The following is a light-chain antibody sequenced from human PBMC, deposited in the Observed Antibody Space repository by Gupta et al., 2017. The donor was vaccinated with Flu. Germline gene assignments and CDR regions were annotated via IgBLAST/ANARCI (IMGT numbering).Light chain of an antibody. J-gene: IGKJ1*01. Sequence: LSTGGDTFLDWFQQRPGQSPRRLIHKVSNRESGVPERFSGSGSGTDFTLKISRVEAEDVGVYFCMQGTHWPWTFGQGTKVEIK. CDR2: KVS. CDR1: LSTGGDTF. V-gene: IGKV2-30*01. CDR3: MQGTHWPWT.